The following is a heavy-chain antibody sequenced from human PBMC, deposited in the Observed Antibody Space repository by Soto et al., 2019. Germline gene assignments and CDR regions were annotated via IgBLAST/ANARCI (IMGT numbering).Heavy chain of an antibody. CDR3: ARDDPIFGAIPRMDI. D-gene: IGHD3-3*01. CDR1: GFPFSSYT. J-gene: IGHJ6*02. V-gene: IGHV3-21*02. CDR2: ITTGSTRNI. Sequence: EVQLVESGGSLVNPGGSLRLSCSASGFPFSSYTMYWVRKAPGKGLEWVSSITTGSTRNIFYADSVKGRFTISRDNADNILYLQMNNVRVEDTAVYYCARDDPIFGAIPRMDIWGQGTTVTVSS.